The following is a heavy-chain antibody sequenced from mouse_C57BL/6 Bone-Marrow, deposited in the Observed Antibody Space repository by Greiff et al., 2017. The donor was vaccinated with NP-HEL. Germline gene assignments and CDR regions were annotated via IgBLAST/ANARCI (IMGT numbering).Heavy chain of an antibody. CDR3: ATARDYSYF. V-gene: IGHV1-80*01. D-gene: IGHD3-1*01. Sequence: QVQLQQSGAELVKPGASVKISCKASGYAFSSYWMNWVKQRPGKGLEWIGQIHPGDGGTNYNGKFKGKATLTADKSSSTAYMQLSSLTSEDSAVYFCATARDYSYFWDRGNSLTVTA. J-gene: IGHJ2*03. CDR2: IHPGDGGT. CDR1: GYAFSSYW.